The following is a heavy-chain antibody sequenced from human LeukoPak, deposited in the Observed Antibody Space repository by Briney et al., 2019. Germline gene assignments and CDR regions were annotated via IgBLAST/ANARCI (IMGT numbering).Heavy chain of an antibody. V-gene: IGHV4-59*08. CDR1: GGSISSYY. CDR3: ARLIGGYDFWSGYPTAYYFDY. Sequence: SETLSLTCTVSGGSISSYYWGWIRQPPGKGLEWIGYIYYSGSTNYNPSLKSRVTISVDTSKNQFSLKLSSVTAADTAVYYCARLIGGYDFWSGYPTAYYFDYWGQGTLVTVSS. J-gene: IGHJ4*02. CDR2: IYYSGST. D-gene: IGHD3-3*01.